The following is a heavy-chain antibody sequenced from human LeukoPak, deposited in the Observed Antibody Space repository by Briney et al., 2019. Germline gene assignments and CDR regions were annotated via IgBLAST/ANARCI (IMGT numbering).Heavy chain of an antibody. V-gene: IGHV1-46*01. J-gene: IGHJ3*02. D-gene: IGHD6-13*01. CDR1: GYTFTSYY. CDR2: INPSGGST. CDR3: ARVGRRIAAAGTTHAFDI. Sequence: ASVKVSCKASGYTFTSYYMHWVRQAPGQGLEWMGIINPSGGSTSYAQKFQGRVTMTRDMSTSTVYMELSSLRSEDTAVYYCARVGRRIAAAGTTHAFDIWGQGTMVTVSS.